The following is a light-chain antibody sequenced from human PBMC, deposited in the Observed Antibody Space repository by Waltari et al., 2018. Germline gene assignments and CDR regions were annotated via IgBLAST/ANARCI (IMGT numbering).Light chain of an antibody. Sequence: DIQMTQSPSSLSASVGDRVTITCRASQGIVNWLAWYQQKPGNAPRLLVYKTSTLEDGVPSRFSGSGSGTDFTLTFNGLQPVDCATYDCQQYGSMPDSVGQGGRVEVK. V-gene: IGKV1-5*03. CDR1: QGIVNW. CDR3: QQYGSMPDS. J-gene: IGKJ2*03. CDR2: KTS.